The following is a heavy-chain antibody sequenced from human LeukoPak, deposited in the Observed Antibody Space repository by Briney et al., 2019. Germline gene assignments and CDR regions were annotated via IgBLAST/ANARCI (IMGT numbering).Heavy chain of an antibody. CDR2: INHSGST. CDR3: ARASRDV. Sequence: SETLSLTCAVYGGSFSGYYWSWIRQPPGKGLEWIGEINHSGSTNYNPSLKSRVTISVDTSKNQFSLKLSSVTAEDTAAYYCARASRDVWGQGTTVTVSS. V-gene: IGHV4-34*01. J-gene: IGHJ6*02. CDR1: GGSFSGYY.